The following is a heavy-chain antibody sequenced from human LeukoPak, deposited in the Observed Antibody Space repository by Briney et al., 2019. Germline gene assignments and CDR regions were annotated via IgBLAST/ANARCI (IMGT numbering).Heavy chain of an antibody. Sequence: ASVKLSCKASGGTFSSYAISWVRQAPGQGLEWMGGIIPIFGTANYAQKFQGRVTITADESTSTAYMELSSLRSEDTAVYYCAREREYGSGSYYGRWFDPWGQGTLVTVSS. CDR3: AREREYGSGSYYGRWFDP. CDR1: GGTFSSYA. V-gene: IGHV1-69*01. D-gene: IGHD3-10*01. J-gene: IGHJ5*02. CDR2: IIPIFGTA.